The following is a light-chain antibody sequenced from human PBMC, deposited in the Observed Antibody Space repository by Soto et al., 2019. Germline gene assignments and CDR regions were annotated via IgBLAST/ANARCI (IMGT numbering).Light chain of an antibody. CDR1: QSISSSY. J-gene: IGKJ1*01. CDR2: GAS. CDR3: QQYGRT. Sequence: EIVLTQSPGTLSLSLGERATLSCRASQSISSSYLAWYQQKPGHAPRLLIYGASSRATGIPDRFSGSGSGTDFTLTISRLEPEDFAVYYCQQYGRTFGQGTKVEIK. V-gene: IGKV3-20*01.